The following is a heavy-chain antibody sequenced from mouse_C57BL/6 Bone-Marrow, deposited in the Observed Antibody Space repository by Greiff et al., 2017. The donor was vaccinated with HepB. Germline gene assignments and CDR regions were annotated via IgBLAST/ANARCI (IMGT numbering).Heavy chain of an antibody. CDR3: VFITTVVANTLYWYFDV. V-gene: IGHV1-26*01. J-gene: IGHJ1*03. CDR1: GYTFTDYY. CDR2: INPNNGGT. Sequence: EVQLQQSGPELVKPGASVKISCKASGYTFTDYYMNWVKQSHGKSLEWIGDINPNNGGTSYNQKFKGKATLTVDKSSSTAYMELRSLTSEDSAVYYCVFITTVVANTLYWYFDVWGTGTTVTVSS. D-gene: IGHD1-1*01.